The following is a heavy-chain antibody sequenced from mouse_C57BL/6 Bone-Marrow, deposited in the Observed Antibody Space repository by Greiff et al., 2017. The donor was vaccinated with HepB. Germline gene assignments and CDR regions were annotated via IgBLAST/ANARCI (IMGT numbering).Heavy chain of an antibody. J-gene: IGHJ3*01. D-gene: IGHD2-4*01. Sequence: VKVVESGAELARPGASVKLSCKASGYTFTSYGISWVKQRTGQGLEWIGEIYPRSGNTYYNEKFKGKATLTADKSSSTAYMELRSLTSEDSAVYFCARGSYDYDWFAYWGQGTLVTVSA. V-gene: IGHV1-81*01. CDR2: IYPRSGNT. CDR3: ARGSYDYDWFAY. CDR1: GYTFTSYG.